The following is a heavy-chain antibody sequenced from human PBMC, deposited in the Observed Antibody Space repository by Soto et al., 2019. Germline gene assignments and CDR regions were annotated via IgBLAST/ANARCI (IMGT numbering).Heavy chain of an antibody. CDR3: ARVCGGECHNSIDV. Sequence: QVQLQESGPGLVKPSQTLSLTCTVSAGAISSGGYYWSWIRQHPGKLLEWIGYIYSSGSTYYNPSLKCRVTISVDTSKNHFSLSLSPVTAADTAVSSCARVCGGECHNSIDVWGQGTTVTVSS. D-gene: IGHD2-21*01. V-gene: IGHV4-31*03. CDR1: AGAISSGGYY. J-gene: IGHJ6*02. CDR2: IYSSGST.